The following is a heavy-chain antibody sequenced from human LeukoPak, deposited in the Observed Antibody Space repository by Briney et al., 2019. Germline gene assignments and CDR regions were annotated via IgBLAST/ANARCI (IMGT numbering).Heavy chain of an antibody. D-gene: IGHD3-3*01. CDR1: GYSITSYW. CDR3: ARQNDFRLDY. J-gene: IGHJ4*02. V-gene: IGHV5-51*01. Sequence: GESLKISCQASGYSITSYWIGWVRQMPGEGLEWLAFIHLGDSETRYRPSFQGQVTISVDTSIGTAYLQWSSLKASDTAIYYCARQNDFRLDYWGQGTLVTVSS. CDR2: IHLGDSET.